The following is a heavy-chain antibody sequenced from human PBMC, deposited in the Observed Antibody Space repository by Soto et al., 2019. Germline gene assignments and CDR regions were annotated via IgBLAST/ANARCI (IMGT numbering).Heavy chain of an antibody. CDR3: ARDFYPLAYYFDP. J-gene: IGHJ4*02. CDR2: VSGSNGKT. Sequence: ARQAPGQGSGWMGWVSGSNGKTKYAQKFQGRVTMNRETSTRTAHMELWNLTSDDTAVYFCARDFYPLAYYFDPWGQGTLVTVSS. V-gene: IGHV1-18*01.